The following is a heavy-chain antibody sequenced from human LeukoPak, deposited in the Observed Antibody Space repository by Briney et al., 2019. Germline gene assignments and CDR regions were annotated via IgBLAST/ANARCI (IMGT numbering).Heavy chain of an antibody. CDR1: GFTFSSYG. D-gene: IGHD1-1*01. V-gene: IGHV3-30*02. CDR3: AKLTVPLDAFDI. J-gene: IGHJ3*02. CDR2: IRYDGTNK. Sequence: GGSLRLSCAASGFTFSSYGMHWVRQAPGKGLEWVAFIRYDGTNKYYADSVKGRFTISRDNSKNTLYLQMNSLRAEDTAVYYCAKLTVPLDAFDIWGQGTMVTVSS.